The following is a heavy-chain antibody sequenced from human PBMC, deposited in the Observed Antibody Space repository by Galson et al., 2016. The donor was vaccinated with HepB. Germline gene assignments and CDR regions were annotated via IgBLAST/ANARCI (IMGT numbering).Heavy chain of an antibody. CDR1: GFSVGSTY. CDR2: IYGGGST. CDR3: ARDRGGSAGGYNWFDS. D-gene: IGHD2-15*01. J-gene: IGHJ5*01. V-gene: IGHV3-66*01. Sequence: SLRLSCAASGFSVGSTYMSWVRQAPGKGLEWVSVIYGGGSTTYADSVKGRFTISRDNAKNALYMQMNSLRGDDTAVYYCARDRGGSAGGYNWFDSWGQGMLVTVSS.